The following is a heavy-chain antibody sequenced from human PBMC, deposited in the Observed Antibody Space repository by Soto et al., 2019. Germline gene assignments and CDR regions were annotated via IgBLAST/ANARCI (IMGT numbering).Heavy chain of an antibody. D-gene: IGHD3-3*01. Sequence: SETLSLTCTVSGGSISGSSNYWGWIRQPPGKGLEWIGSMSYSGSTYYNPSLKSRVTISVDTSKNQFSLKLISVTGADTAVYYCARVVEYFDFWRGGNWFDPWGQGTLVTVSS. V-gene: IGHV4-39*01. CDR2: MSYSGST. J-gene: IGHJ5*02. CDR3: ARVVEYFDFWRGGNWFDP. CDR1: GGSISGSSNY.